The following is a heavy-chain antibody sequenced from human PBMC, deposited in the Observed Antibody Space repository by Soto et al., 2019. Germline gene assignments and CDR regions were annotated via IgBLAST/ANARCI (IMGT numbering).Heavy chain of an antibody. CDR2: INHSGST. V-gene: IGHV4-34*01. J-gene: IGHJ6*03. Sequence: SETLSLTCAVYGGSFSGYYWSWIRQPPGKGLEWIGEINHSGSTNYNPSLKSRVTISVDTSKNQFSLKLSSVTAADTAVYYCAKIFGYCSGGSCSAVSDRSYYYMDVWGKGTTVTVSS. D-gene: IGHD2-15*01. CDR1: GGSFSGYY. CDR3: AKIFGYCSGGSCSAVSDRSYYYMDV.